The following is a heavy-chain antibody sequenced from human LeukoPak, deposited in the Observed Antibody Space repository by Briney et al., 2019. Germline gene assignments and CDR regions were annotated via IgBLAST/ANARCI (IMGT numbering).Heavy chain of an antibody. CDR2: ISGSGGST. J-gene: IGHJ5*02. CDR1: GFTFSSYA. D-gene: IGHD6-19*01. V-gene: IGHV3-23*01. CDR3: AKGEQWLVLPLNWLDP. Sequence: PGGSLRLSCAASGFTFSSYAMSWVRQAPGKGLEWVSAISGSGGSTYYADSVKGRFTISRDNSKNTLYLQMNSLRAEDTAVYYCAKGEQWLVLPLNWLDPWGQGTLVTVSS.